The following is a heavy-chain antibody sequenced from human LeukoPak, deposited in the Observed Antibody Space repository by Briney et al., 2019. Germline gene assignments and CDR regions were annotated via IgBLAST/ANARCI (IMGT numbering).Heavy chain of an antibody. CDR2: IYSGGST. Sequence: GGSLRLSCAASGFTVSSNYMSWVRQAPGKGLEWVSVIYSGGSTYYADSVKGRFTISRDNSKNTLYLQMNSLRAEDTAVYYCARDRVPGGNYYYDSSGYYDPGAFDIWGQGTMVTVSS. CDR1: GFTVSSNY. J-gene: IGHJ3*02. V-gene: IGHV3-66*01. D-gene: IGHD3-22*01. CDR3: ARDRVPGGNYYYDSSGYYDPGAFDI.